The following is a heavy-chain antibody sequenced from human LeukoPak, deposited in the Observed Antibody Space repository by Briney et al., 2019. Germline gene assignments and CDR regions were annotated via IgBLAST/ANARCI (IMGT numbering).Heavy chain of an antibody. D-gene: IGHD2-15*01. J-gene: IGHJ4*02. CDR2: IYYSGST. Sequence: SETLSLTCTVSVGSISSSSYHWGWIRQPPGKGLEWHGRIYYSGSTYYIPYLKSRVTISVDTSKNQFSLKLSSVTAADTAVYYCARRYRTGGNCYFLGPIFRWGQGTLVTVSS. V-gene: IGHV4-39*01. CDR1: VGSISSSSYH. CDR3: ARRYRTGGNCYFLGPIFR.